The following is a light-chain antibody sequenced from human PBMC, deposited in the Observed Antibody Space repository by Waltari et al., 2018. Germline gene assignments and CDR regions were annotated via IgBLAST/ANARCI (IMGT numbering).Light chain of an antibody. V-gene: IGLV2-8*01. CDR1: SSDFGGYKY. Sequence: QSALTQPPSASGSPGQSVTISCTGTSSDFGGYKYVSRFQQHPGKAPKLMIYEVSKRASGVPDRFAGSKSGNTASLTVSGLQAEDEADYYCISYAGSNNLGVFGTGTKVTVL. J-gene: IGLJ1*01. CDR2: EVS. CDR3: ISYAGSNNLGV.